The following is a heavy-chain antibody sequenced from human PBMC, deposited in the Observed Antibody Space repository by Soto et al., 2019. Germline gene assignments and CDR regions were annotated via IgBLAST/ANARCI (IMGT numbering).Heavy chain of an antibody. D-gene: IGHD3-16*01. J-gene: IGHJ6*02. CDR1: GYIFVNYG. V-gene: IGHV1-18*01. Sequence: QVQLVQSGDEVKKPGASVKVSCKASGYIFVNYGIAWVRHAPGQGLEWMGWISPYTGNTHSATKVQGRLPMTTDTSTSTAYMDMGSLTSDDTAVYYCVMVDNYVTPTPQDVWGQGTTVTVSS. CDR2: ISPYTGNT. CDR3: VMVDNYVTPTPQDV.